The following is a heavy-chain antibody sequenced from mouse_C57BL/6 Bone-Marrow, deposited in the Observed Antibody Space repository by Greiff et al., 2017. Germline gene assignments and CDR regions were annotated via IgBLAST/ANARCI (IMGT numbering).Heavy chain of an antibody. D-gene: IGHD6-1*01. CDR1: GYAFTNYL. Sequence: VQRVESGAELVRPGTSVKVSCKASGYAFTNYLIEWVKQRPGQGLEWIGVINPGSGGTNYNEKFKGKATLTADKSSSTAYMQLSSLTSEDSAVYFCARGAGGYWGQGTTLTVSS. CDR3: ARGAGGY. CDR2: INPGSGGT. J-gene: IGHJ2*01. V-gene: IGHV1-54*01.